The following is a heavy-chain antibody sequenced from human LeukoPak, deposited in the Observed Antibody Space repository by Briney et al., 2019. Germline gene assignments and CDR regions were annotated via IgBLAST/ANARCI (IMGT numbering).Heavy chain of an antibody. Sequence: SEALSLTCTVSGGSISSSSYYWGWIRQPPGKGLEWIGSIYYGGSTYYNPSLKSRVTISVDTSKNQFSLKLSSVTAADTAVYYCAREPTHCSSTSCYSQYYFDYWGQGTLVTVSS. V-gene: IGHV4-39*07. D-gene: IGHD2-2*02. CDR2: IYYGGST. CDR3: AREPTHCSSTSCYSQYYFDY. CDR1: GGSISSSSYY. J-gene: IGHJ4*02.